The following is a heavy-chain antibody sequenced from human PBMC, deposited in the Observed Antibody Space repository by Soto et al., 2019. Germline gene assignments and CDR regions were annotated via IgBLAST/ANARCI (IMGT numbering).Heavy chain of an antibody. J-gene: IGHJ6*02. V-gene: IGHV5-51*01. CDR1: GYSFTSYW. Sequence: GESLKISCKGSGYSFTSYWIGWVRQMPGKALEWMGIIYPGDSDTRYSPSFQGQVTISADKSISTAYLQWSSLKASDTAMYYCARTYSSSWYYNYYYGMDVWGQGTTVTVSS. CDR2: IYPGDSDT. D-gene: IGHD6-13*01. CDR3: ARTYSSSWYYNYYYGMDV.